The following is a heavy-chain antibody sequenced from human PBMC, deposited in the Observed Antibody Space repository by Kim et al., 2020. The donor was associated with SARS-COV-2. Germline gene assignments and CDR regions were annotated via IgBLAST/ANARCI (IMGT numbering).Heavy chain of an antibody. CDR1: GFTFSSYA. D-gene: IGHD6-13*01. V-gene: IGHV3-30*04. J-gene: IGHJ6*03. CDR3: ARGSSSSWYHYYYMDV. Sequence: GGSLRLSCAASGFTFSSYAMHWVRQAPGKGLEWVAVISYDGSNKYYADSVKGRFTISRDNSKNTLYLQMNSLRAEDTAVYYCARGSSSSWYHYYYMDVWG. CDR2: ISYDGSNK.